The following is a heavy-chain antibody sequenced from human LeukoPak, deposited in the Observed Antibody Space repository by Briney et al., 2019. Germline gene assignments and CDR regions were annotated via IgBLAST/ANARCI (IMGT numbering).Heavy chain of an antibody. D-gene: IGHD3-10*01. CDR2: IDSGGSST. Sequence: GGSLRLSCVDSGFTFSSYWMHWVRQAPGKGLVWVSRIDSGGSSTIYADSVKGRFTTSRDNAKNTVYLQMNSLRAEDTAVYYCAKQLWFGEMFYYYYMDVWGKGTTVTVSS. V-gene: IGHV3-74*01. J-gene: IGHJ6*03. CDR3: AKQLWFGEMFYYYYMDV. CDR1: GFTFSSYW.